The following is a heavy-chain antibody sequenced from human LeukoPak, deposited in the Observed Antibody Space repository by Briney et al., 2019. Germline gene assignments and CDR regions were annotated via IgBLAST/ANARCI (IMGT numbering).Heavy chain of an antibody. CDR3: ARILTTVTPLSYYYYYMDV. Sequence: GGSLRLSCEASGFTFSTFAMIWVRQPPGKGLEWVSSIFPSGGEIHYADSVRGRFTISRDNSKSTLSLQMNSLRAEDTAVYYCARILTTVTPLSYYYYYMDVWGKGTTVTISS. CDR1: GFTFSTFA. J-gene: IGHJ6*03. CDR2: IFPSGGEI. D-gene: IGHD4-17*01. V-gene: IGHV3-23*01.